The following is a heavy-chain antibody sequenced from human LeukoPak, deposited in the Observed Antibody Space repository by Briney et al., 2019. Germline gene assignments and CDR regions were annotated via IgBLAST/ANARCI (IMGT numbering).Heavy chain of an antibody. CDR1: GFTFSSYS. V-gene: IGHV3-48*04. D-gene: IGHD3-10*01. Sequence: GGSLRLSCAASGFTFSSYSMNWVRQAPGKGLEWVSYISSSSSTIYYADSVKGRFTISRDNAKNSLYLQTNSLRAEDTAVYYCAKLPWFGELSGLDSWGQGTLVTVSS. CDR2: ISSSSSTI. CDR3: AKLPWFGELSGLDS. J-gene: IGHJ4*02.